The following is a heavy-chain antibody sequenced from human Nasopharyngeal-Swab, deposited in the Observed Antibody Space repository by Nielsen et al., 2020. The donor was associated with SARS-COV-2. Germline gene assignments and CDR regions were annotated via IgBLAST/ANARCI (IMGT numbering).Heavy chain of an antibody. Sequence: SETLSLTCTVSGGSISSYYWSWIRQPPGKGLEWIGYIYYSGSTNYNPSLKSRVTISVDTSKNQFSLKLSSVTAADTAVYHCARLKSLGMDVWGQGTTVTVSS. V-gene: IGHV4-59*08. CDR1: GGSISSYY. CDR3: ARLKSLGMDV. CDR2: IYYSGST. J-gene: IGHJ6*02.